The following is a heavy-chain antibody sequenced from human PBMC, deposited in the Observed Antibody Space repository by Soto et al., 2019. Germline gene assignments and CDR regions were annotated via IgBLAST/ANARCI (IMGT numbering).Heavy chain of an antibody. Sequence: ASVKVSCKASGYTFTGYYMHWVRQAPGQGLEWMGWINPNSGGTNYAQKFQGWVTMTRDTSISTAYMELSRLRSDDTAVDYCARERSIAAVGHYYYGMDVWGQGTTVTVSS. V-gene: IGHV1-2*04. CDR3: ARERSIAAVGHYYYGMDV. CDR1: GYTFTGYY. CDR2: INPNSGGT. J-gene: IGHJ6*02. D-gene: IGHD6-13*01.